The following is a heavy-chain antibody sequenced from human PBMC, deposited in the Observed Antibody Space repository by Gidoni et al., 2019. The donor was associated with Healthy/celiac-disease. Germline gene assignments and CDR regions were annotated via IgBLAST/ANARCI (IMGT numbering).Heavy chain of an antibody. CDR2: INHSGST. Sequence: QVQLQQWGAGLLKPSETLSLTCAVYGRSFSGSYWSWIRQPPGKGLEWIGEINHSGSTNYNPSLKSRVTISVDTSKNQFSLKLSSVTAADTAVYYCAIGYCSSTSCHKTAYYYYGMDVWGQGTTVTVSS. CDR1: GRSFSGSY. V-gene: IGHV4-34*01. D-gene: IGHD2-2*02. CDR3: AIGYCSSTSCHKTAYYYYGMDV. J-gene: IGHJ6*02.